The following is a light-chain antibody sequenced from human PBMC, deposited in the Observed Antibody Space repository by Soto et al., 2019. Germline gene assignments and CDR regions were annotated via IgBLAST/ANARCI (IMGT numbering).Light chain of an antibody. Sequence: EIVLTQSPGTLSLSPGERATLSCRASQSVSSDYLAWYQQKPGQSPRLLISRASRRATGIPDRFSGSGSGQDFTLTITRLEAEDFADYYLQLYGGSRPFTFGPGTKVDIK. CDR2: RAS. CDR3: QLYGGSRPFT. J-gene: IGKJ3*01. V-gene: IGKV3-20*01. CDR1: QSVSSDY.